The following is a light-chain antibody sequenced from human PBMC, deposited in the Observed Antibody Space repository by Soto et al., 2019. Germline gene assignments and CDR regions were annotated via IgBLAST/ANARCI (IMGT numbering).Light chain of an antibody. CDR3: AAWDDSLSGRV. J-gene: IGLJ3*02. V-gene: IGLV1-47*01. Sequence: QSVLTQPPSASGTPGQRVTISCSGSSSNIGHNHVYWYQQLPGAAPKLLIYRNDQRPTGVPDRFSGSKSATSASLAISGLRSEDEADYYCAAWDDSLSGRVFGGGTKLTVL. CDR1: SSNIGHNH. CDR2: RND.